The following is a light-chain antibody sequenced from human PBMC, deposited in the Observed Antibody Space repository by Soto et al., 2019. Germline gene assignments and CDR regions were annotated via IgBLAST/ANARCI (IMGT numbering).Light chain of an antibody. CDR1: QDIRVA. Sequence: AIQLTQSPSSLSASVGDRVTITCRASQDIRVALAWYQQKPGKAPKILIYDVSTLESGVPSRFSGSSSGTDFTLTISSLQPVDFATYYCQQFNSYPITFGQGKRLEIK. CDR3: QQFNSYPIT. J-gene: IGKJ5*01. CDR2: DVS. V-gene: IGKV1-13*02.